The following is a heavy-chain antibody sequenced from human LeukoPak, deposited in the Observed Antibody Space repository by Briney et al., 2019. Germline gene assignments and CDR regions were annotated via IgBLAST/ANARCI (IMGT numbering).Heavy chain of an antibody. CDR2: ISAYNGNT. CDR3: AREVIAARTESPTFDY. V-gene: IGHV1-18*01. Sequence: RASVKVSCKASGYTFTSYGISWVRQAPGQGLEWMGWISAYNGNTNYAQKLQGRVTMTTDTSTSTAYMELRSLRSEDTAVYNCAREVIAARTESPTFDYWGQGTLVTVSS. D-gene: IGHD6-6*01. CDR1: GYTFTSYG. J-gene: IGHJ4*02.